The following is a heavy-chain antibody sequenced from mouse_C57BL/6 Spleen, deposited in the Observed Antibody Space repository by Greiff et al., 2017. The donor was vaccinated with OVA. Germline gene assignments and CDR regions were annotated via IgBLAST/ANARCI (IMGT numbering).Heavy chain of an antibody. CDR1: GFTFSDYG. D-gene: IGHD3-2*02. V-gene: IGHV5-17*01. Sequence: DVQLVESGGGLVKPGGSLKLSCAASGFTFSDYGMHWVRQAPEKGLEWVAYISSGSSTIYYADTVKGRFTISRDNAKNTLFLQMTSLRSEDTAMYDCARGSSGLYYYAMDYWGQGTSVTVSS. CDR2: ISSGSSTI. CDR3: ARGSSGLYYYAMDY. J-gene: IGHJ4*01.